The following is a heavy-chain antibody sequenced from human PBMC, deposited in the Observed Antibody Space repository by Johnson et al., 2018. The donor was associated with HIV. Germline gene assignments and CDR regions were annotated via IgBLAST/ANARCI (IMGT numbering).Heavy chain of an antibody. CDR2: VNPNGGST. D-gene: IGHD6-13*01. CDR3: AKPWVSSIVGAFDI. CDR1: QFAFSSYY. J-gene: IGHJ3*02. V-gene: IGHV3-25*03. Sequence: VQLVESGGGLAKPAWSPRLSCAASQFAFSSYYMNCVRQAPGNGLELVGQVNPNGGSTYLIDSVKGRFTISRDNSKNTLYLQMNSLRAEDTAVYYCAKPWVSSIVGAFDIWGQGTMVTVSS.